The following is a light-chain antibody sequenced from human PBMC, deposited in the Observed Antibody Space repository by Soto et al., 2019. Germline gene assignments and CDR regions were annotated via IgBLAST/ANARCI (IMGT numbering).Light chain of an antibody. J-gene: IGKJ3*01. CDR2: SGS. Sequence: DIVMTQSPLSLPVTPGEPASISCRSSQSLLHSNGYNYLDWYLQKPGQSPQLLIYSGSNRASGVPDMFSGSVSGTDFTLKISRVEAEDVGVSYCMQGLQTPSFTFGPGTKVDI. CDR1: QSLLHSNGYNY. CDR3: MQGLQTPSFT. V-gene: IGKV2-28*01.